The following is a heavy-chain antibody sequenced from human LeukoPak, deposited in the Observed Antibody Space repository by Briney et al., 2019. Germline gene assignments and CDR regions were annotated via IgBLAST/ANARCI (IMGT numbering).Heavy chain of an antibody. CDR2: ISSNSSTI. D-gene: IGHD4-17*01. CDR3: ARAATTGTVDY. J-gene: IGHJ4*02. CDR1: GFTFSSYS. Sequence: GGSLRLSCAASGFTFSSYSMNWVRQAPGKGLEWVSYISSNSSTIYYADSVKGRFTISRDNAKNSLYLQMNSLRAEDTAVYYCARAATTGTVDYWGQGTLVTVSS. V-gene: IGHV3-48*04.